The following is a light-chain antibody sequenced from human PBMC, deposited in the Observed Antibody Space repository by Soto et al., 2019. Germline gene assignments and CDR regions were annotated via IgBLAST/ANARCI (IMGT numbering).Light chain of an antibody. CDR3: QQYGSSPTWT. Sequence: EIVLTQSPGTLSLSPWERATLSCRASQSVSSSYLAWYQQKPGQAPRLLIYGASSSATGIPDRCSGSGAGTDFTLTISRLEPADFAVYYCQQYGSSPTWTFGQGTKVDIK. CDR1: QSVSSSY. J-gene: IGKJ1*01. V-gene: IGKV3-20*01. CDR2: GAS.